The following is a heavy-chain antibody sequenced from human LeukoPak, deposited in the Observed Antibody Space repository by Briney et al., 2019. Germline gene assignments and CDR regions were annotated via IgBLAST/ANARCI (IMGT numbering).Heavy chain of an antibody. CDR1: GYTFTGYA. CDR2: ISPSGGST. D-gene: IGHD3-3*01. CDR3: ASVTISEGYNWFDP. Sequence: GDSVKVSCKASGYTFTGYAISWVRQAPGQGPEWMGVISPSGGSTTYAQKFQGRVTMTRDTSTSTVYMELSSLRSEDTAVYYCASVTISEGYNWFDPWGQGTLVTVSS. V-gene: IGHV1-46*01. J-gene: IGHJ5*02.